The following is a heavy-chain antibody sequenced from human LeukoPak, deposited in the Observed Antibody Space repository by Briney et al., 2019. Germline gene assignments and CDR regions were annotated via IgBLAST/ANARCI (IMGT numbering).Heavy chain of an antibody. CDR1: GGSFSGYY. CDR2: IYHSGST. D-gene: IGHD3-22*01. CDR3: ARGLRRYYYDSSGTGAFDI. V-gene: IGHV4-34*01. J-gene: IGHJ3*02. Sequence: SETLSLTCAVYGGSFSGYYWSWIRQPPGKGLEWIGEIYHSGSTNYNPSLKSRVTISVDTSKNQFSLKLSSVTAADTAVYYCARGLRRYYYDSSGTGAFDIWGQGTMVTVSS.